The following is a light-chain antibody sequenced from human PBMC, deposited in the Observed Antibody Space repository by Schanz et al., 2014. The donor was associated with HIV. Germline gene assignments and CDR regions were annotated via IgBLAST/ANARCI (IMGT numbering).Light chain of an antibody. CDR3: QQYSTSPRT. CDR1: QGVTSN. CDR2: RAS. Sequence: EIVLTQSPATLSVSLGEGATLSCRASQGVTSNLAWYQQRPGQAPRLLIYRASTRASGIPARFSGSGSGTEFTLTISRLEPEDVAVYSCQQYSTSPRTFGQGTKVEIK. V-gene: IGKV3D-15*02. J-gene: IGKJ1*01.